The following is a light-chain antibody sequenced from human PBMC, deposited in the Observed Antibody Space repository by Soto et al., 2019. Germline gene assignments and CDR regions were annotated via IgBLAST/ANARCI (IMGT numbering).Light chain of an antibody. Sequence: QSALTQPASVSVSPGQSITISCTGTRSDVGGYNYVSWYQHHPGKAPKLMIYEVTNRPSGVSNRFSASKSGNTASLTISGLRAEDEADYFCSSYTTSSVVFGGGTKLTVL. V-gene: IGLV2-14*01. J-gene: IGLJ2*01. CDR2: EVT. CDR3: SSYTTSSVV. CDR1: RSDVGGYNY.